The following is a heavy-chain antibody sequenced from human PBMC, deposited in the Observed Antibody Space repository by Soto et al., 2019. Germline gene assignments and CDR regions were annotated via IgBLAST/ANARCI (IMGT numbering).Heavy chain of an antibody. CDR2: IYYSGST. Sequence: QVQLQESGPGLVKPSQTLSLTCTVSGGSISSGGYYWSWIRQHPGKGLEWIGYIYYSGSTYYNPSLKSRFIKSVDPSKNQCSLKLSSVTAADTAVYYCARGAVEMATITYAFDIWGQGTMVTVSS. J-gene: IGHJ3*02. CDR1: GGSISSGGYY. CDR3: ARGAVEMATITYAFDI. D-gene: IGHD5-12*01. V-gene: IGHV4-31*03.